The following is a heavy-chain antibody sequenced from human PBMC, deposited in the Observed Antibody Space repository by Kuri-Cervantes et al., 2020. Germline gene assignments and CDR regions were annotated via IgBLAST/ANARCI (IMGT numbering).Heavy chain of an antibody. Sequence: ASVKVSCKASGYTFTSYGISWVRQAPGQGPEWMGWINPNSGGTNYAQKFQGRVTMTRDTSISTAYMELSRLRSDDTAVYYCARDRSLGYYGSGSYYNPLYYYYGMDVWGQGTTVTVSS. V-gene: IGHV1-2*02. D-gene: IGHD3-10*01. CDR3: ARDRSLGYYGSGSYYNPLYYYYGMDV. J-gene: IGHJ6*02. CDR1: GYTFTSYG. CDR2: INPNSGGT.